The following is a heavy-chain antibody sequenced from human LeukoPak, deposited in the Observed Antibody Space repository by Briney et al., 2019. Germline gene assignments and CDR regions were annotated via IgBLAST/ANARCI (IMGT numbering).Heavy chain of an antibody. CDR3: ATDGIRYFDWLSTPASFDY. J-gene: IGHJ4*02. D-gene: IGHD3-9*01. Sequence: ASVKVSCKVSGYTLTELSMHWVRQAPGKGLEWMGGFDPEDGETIYAQKFQGRVTMTEDTSTDTAYMELSSLRSEDTAVYYCATDGIRYFDWLSTPASFDYWGQGTLVTVSS. V-gene: IGHV1-24*01. CDR1: GYTLTELS. CDR2: FDPEDGET.